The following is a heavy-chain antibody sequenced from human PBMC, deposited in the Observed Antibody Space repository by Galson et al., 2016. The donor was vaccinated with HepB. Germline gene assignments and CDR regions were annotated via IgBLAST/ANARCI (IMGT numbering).Heavy chain of an antibody. V-gene: IGHV4-59*08. D-gene: IGHD5-24*01. CDR2: IYDTGST. J-gene: IGHJ4*02. CDR1: GGSISSYY. CDR3: ARREDGYSSAYHFDY. Sequence: SETLSLTCTVSGGSISSYYWSWIRQPPGKGLEWIGYIYDTGSTNYNPSLKSRVTIAIDTSKNQFSLKLSSVTAADTAFYYCARREDGYSSAYHFDYWGRGTLVTVSS.